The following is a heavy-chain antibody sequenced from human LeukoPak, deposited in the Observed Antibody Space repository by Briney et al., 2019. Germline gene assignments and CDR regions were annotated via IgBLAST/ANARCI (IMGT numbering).Heavy chain of an antibody. V-gene: IGHV1-18*01. Sequence: ASVKVSCKASGYTFTSYGISWVRQAPGHGLEWMGWISAYNGNTNYAQKLQGRVTMTTDTSTSTAYMELRSLRSDDTAVYYCARDVPYYYDSSGYPMHYWGQGTLVTVSS. J-gene: IGHJ4*02. CDR2: ISAYNGNT. CDR1: GYTFTSYG. D-gene: IGHD3-22*01. CDR3: ARDVPYYYDSSGYPMHY.